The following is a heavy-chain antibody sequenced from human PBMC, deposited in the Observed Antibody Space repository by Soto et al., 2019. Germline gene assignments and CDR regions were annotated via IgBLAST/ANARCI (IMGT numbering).Heavy chain of an antibody. D-gene: IGHD1-26*01. V-gene: IGHV4-30-4*01. Sequence: QVQLQESGPGLVKPSQTLSLTCTVYGGSISSGDYYWSWIRQPPGKGLEWIGYIYYSGSTYYNPSLKSRVTISVDTSKNQFSLKLSSVTAADTAVYYCASHGSYYDFYFDYWGQGTLVTVSS. CDR3: ASHGSYYDFYFDY. CDR2: IYYSGST. J-gene: IGHJ4*02. CDR1: GGSISSGDYY.